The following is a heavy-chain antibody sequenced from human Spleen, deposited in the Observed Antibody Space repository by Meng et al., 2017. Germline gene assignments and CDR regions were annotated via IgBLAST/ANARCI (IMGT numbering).Heavy chain of an antibody. CDR1: GGSFSDYY. Sequence: VQLQQWGAGLLKPSESLSLTGAVSGGSFSDYYWSWIRKPPGKGLEWIGEINHSGSTNYNPSLESRATISVDTSQNNLSLKLSSVTAADSAVYYCARGPTTMAHDFDYWGQGTLVTVSS. CDR2: INHSGST. V-gene: IGHV4-34*01. J-gene: IGHJ4*02. CDR3: ARGPTTMAHDFDY. D-gene: IGHD4-11*01.